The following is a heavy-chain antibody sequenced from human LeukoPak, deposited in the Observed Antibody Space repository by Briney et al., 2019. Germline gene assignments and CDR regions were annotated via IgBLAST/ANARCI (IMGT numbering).Heavy chain of an antibody. Sequence: ASVKVSCKASGYTFTTYGTSWVRQAPRQGLECMGWISAYNGNTNYAQKLQGRVTTTTDTTTSTPNMELRSLRSDDTAVYYCARGGGITMVRGVIIIRYYFDYWGQGTLVTVSS. D-gene: IGHD3-10*01. CDR3: ARGGGITMVRGVIIIRYYFDY. J-gene: IGHJ4*02. CDR2: ISAYNGNT. CDR1: GYTFTTYG. V-gene: IGHV1-18*01.